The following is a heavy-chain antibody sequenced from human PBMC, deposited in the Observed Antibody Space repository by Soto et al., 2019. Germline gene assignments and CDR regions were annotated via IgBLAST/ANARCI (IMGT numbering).Heavy chain of an antibody. Sequence: GGSLRLSCAASGFTFSSYGMHWVRQAPGKGLEWVAVIWYDGSNKYYADSVKGRFTISRDNSKNTLYLQMNSLRAEDTAVYYCATNLGYCSGGSCWKFDYWGQGTLVTVSS. CDR2: IWYDGSNK. V-gene: IGHV3-33*01. CDR3: ATNLGYCSGGSCWKFDY. CDR1: GFTFSSYG. J-gene: IGHJ4*02. D-gene: IGHD2-15*01.